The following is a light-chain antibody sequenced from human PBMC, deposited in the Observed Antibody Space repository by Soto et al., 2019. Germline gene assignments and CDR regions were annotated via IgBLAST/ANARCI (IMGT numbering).Light chain of an antibody. CDR3: SSYAGSNTPYV. V-gene: IGLV2-8*01. CDR1: SSDVGAYNF. Sequence: QSALTQPASVSGSPGQSITTSCTGTSSDVGAYNFVSWHQQHPGKAPKLMIYEVNKRTSGVPDRFSGSKSGNTASLTVSGLQAEDEADYYCSSYAGSNTPYVFGTGTKVTVL. CDR2: EVN. J-gene: IGLJ1*01.